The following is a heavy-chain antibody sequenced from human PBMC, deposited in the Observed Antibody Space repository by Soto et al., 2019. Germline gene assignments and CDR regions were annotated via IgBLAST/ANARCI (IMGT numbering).Heavy chain of an antibody. D-gene: IGHD3-3*01. CDR3: ATIKEAYYDFGGRSPLNYDYYGVDV. Sequence: GESLKISCKGSGYSFTSYWISWVRQMPGKGLEWMGRIDPSDSYTNYSPSFQGHVTISADKSISTAYLQWSSLKASDTAMYYCATIKEAYYDFGGRSPLNYDYYGVDVWGQGTRVTVSS. CDR1: GYSFTSYW. CDR2: IDPSDSYT. V-gene: IGHV5-10-1*01. J-gene: IGHJ6*02.